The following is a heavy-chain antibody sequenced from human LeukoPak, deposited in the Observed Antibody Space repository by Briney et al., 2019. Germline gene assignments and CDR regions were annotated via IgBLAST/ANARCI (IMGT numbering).Heavy chain of an antibody. CDR3: ARGHDYGDYVMGY. V-gene: IGHV4-59*01. D-gene: IGHD4-17*01. CDR1: GGSISSYY. Sequence: SETLSLTCTVSGGSISSYYWSWIRQPPGKGLEWIGYIYYSGSTNYNPSLKSRVTISVDTSKNQFSLKLSSVTAADTAVYYCARGHDYGDYVMGYWGQGTLVTVSS. J-gene: IGHJ4*02. CDR2: IYYSGST.